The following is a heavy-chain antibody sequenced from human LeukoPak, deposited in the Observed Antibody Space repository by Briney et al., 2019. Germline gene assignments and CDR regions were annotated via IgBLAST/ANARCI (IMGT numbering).Heavy chain of an antibody. CDR1: GGSFSGYY. J-gene: IGHJ4*02. CDR3: ARGGVRPGDY. CDR2: INHSGST. V-gene: IGHV4-34*01. D-gene: IGHD3-10*02. Sequence: PSETLSLTCAVYGGSFSGYYWSWIRRPPGKGLEWIGEINHSGSTNYNPSLKSRVTISVDTSKNQFSPKLSSVTAADTAVYYCARGGVRPGDYWGQGTLVTVSS.